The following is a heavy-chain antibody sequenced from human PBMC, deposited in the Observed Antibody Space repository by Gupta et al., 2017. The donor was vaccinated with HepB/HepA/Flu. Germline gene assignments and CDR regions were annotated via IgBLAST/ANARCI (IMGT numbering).Heavy chain of an antibody. CDR2: INPYTGIT. CDR3: ATSVRLKVGARDGLDI. D-gene: IGHD1-26*01. Sequence: QVQLVQSGAAVKKPGASVKVSCKASGYIFTDYYINRVRQPPGQGPEGMGWINPYTGITNYARKFQGRVIVTKDTSINTVYMELLRLRSDDTSLYYCATSVRLKVGARDGLDIWGQGTLVTVSS. CDR1: GYIFTDYY. V-gene: IGHV1-2*02. J-gene: IGHJ3*02.